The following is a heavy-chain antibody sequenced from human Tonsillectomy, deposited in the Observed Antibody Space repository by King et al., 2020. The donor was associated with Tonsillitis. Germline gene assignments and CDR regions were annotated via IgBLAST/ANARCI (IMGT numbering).Heavy chain of an antibody. J-gene: IGHJ6*03. CDR2: IYYSGST. D-gene: IGHD6-13*01. CDR3: ARRYSSSWYKPDYYYMDV. V-gene: IGHV4-59*08. Sequence: QLQESGPGLVKPSETLSLTCTVSGASISRHYWSWIRQPPGKGLEWIGYIYYSGSTNYNPSLKSRVTILVDTSKNQFSLKLSSVTAADTAVYYCARRYSSSWYKPDYYYMDVWGKGTTVTVSS. CDR1: GASISRHY.